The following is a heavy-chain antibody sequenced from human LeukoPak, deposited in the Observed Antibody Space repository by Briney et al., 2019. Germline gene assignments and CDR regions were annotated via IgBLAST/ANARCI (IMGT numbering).Heavy chain of an antibody. CDR1: GFTFSSYG. CDR2: IWYDGSNK. Sequence: GGSLRLSCAASGFTFSSYGMHWVRQAPGKGLEWVAVIWYDGSNKYYADSVKGRFTISRDNSKNTLYLQMNSLRAEDTAVYYCARDLFPRMAVAGRNSYYYYGMDVWGQGTTVTVSS. J-gene: IGHJ6*02. CDR3: ARDLFPRMAVAGRNSYYYYGMDV. D-gene: IGHD6-19*01. V-gene: IGHV3-33*01.